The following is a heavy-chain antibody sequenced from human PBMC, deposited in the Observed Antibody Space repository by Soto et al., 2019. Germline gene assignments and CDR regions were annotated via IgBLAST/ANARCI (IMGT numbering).Heavy chain of an antibody. J-gene: IGHJ5*02. V-gene: IGHV3-30*18. Sequence: GGSLRLSCAASGFTFSSYGMHWFRQAPGKGLEWVAVISYDGSNKYYADSVKGRFTISRDNSKNTLYLQMDSLRAEDTAVYYCAKDNSRRYSSGRAPGFDPWGQGTLVTVSS. CDR1: GFTFSSYG. D-gene: IGHD6-19*01. CDR3: AKDNSRRYSSGRAPGFDP. CDR2: ISYDGSNK.